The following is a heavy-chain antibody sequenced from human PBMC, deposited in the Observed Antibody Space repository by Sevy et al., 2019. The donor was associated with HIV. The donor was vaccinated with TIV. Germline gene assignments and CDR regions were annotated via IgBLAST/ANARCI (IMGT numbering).Heavy chain of an antibody. J-gene: IGHJ6*02. CDR2: ISSGSGFI. CDR1: GFTFSSYN. Sequence: GGSLRLSCATSGFTFSSYNMNWVRQAPGKGLEWVSSISSGSGFIFYADSVKGRFTISRDNAKNSLDLQMNSLRAEDAAVYYCAREKTILEGRYGMDVGSQGTTVTVSS. CDR3: AREKTILEGRYGMDV. V-gene: IGHV3-21*01. D-gene: IGHD3-3*01.